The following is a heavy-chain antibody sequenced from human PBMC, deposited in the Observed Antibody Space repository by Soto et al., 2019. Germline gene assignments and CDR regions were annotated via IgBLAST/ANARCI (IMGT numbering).Heavy chain of an antibody. J-gene: IGHJ4*02. CDR1: GGSFSGYY. D-gene: IGHD4-17*01. CDR3: ARDGYGDYRDY. Sequence: QVQLQQWGAGLLKPSETLSLTCAVYGGSFSGYYWSWIRQPPGKGLEWIGEINHSGSTNYNPSLKSRVTISVDTSKNQFSLKLSSVTAADTAVYHCARDGYGDYRDYWGQGTLVTVSS. CDR2: INHSGST. V-gene: IGHV4-34*01.